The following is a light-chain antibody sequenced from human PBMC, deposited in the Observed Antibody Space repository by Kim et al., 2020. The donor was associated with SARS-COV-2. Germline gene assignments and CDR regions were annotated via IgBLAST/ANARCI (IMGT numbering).Light chain of an antibody. CDR3: QSYDSTNHVI. V-gene: IGLV6-57*04. J-gene: IGLJ2*01. CDR2: EDD. CDR1: SGSIANNY. Sequence: NFMLTQPHSVSESAGKTVTISCTRSSGSIANNYVQWFQQRPGSAPSTLILEDDQRPSGVPDRFSASIDSSSNSASLTISGLKTEDEDDYYCQSYDSTNHVIFGGGTQLTVL.